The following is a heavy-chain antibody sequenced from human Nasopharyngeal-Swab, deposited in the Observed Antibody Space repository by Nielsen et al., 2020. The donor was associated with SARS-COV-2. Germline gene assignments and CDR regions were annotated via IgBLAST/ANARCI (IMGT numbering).Heavy chain of an antibody. D-gene: IGHD3-3*01. CDR1: GYSFTSYW. Sequence: GEPLKISCKGSGYSFTSYWISWVRQMPGKGLEWMGRIDPSDSYTNYSPSFQGHVTISADKSISTAYLQWSSLKASDTAMYYCARLERFLEWSNWFDPWGQGTLGTVSS. V-gene: IGHV5-10-1*01. J-gene: IGHJ5*02. CDR3: ARLERFLEWSNWFDP. CDR2: IDPSDSYT.